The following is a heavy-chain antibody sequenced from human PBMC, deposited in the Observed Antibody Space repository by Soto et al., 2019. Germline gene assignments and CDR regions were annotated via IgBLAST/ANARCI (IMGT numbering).Heavy chain of an antibody. D-gene: IGHD1-26*01. V-gene: IGHV1-69*13. CDR3: ARDPDGIVGPIDY. J-gene: IGHJ4*02. Sequence: SVKVSCKASGGTFSSYAISWVRQAPGQGLEWMGGIIPIFGTANYAQKFQGRVTITADESTSTAYMELSSLRSEDTAVYYCARDPDGIVGPIDYWGQGTLVTVSS. CDR1: GGTFSSYA. CDR2: IIPIFGTA.